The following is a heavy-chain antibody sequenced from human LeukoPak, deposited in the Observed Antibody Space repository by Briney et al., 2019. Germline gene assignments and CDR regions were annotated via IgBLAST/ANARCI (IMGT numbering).Heavy chain of an antibody. V-gene: IGHV3-23*01. Sequence: GGSLRLSCAASGFTFSGYTMSWVRQAPGKGLEWVSSILGSGSTSYYADSVKGRFTISRDNSKNTLYLQMNSLRAEDTAVYYCAKQGFWSGCYSYYYYYMDVWGKGTTVTVSS. CDR1: GFTFSGYT. D-gene: IGHD3-3*01. CDR3: AKQGFWSGCYSYYYYYMDV. J-gene: IGHJ6*03. CDR2: ILGSGSTS.